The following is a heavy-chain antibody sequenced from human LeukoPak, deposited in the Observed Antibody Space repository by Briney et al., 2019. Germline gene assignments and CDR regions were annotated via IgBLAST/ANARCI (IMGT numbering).Heavy chain of an antibody. CDR1: GYTFTGYY. V-gene: IGHV1-2*02. J-gene: IGHJ4*02. CDR2: INPNSGGT. D-gene: IGHD3-3*01. CDR3: ARVPDSWSGNFDY. Sequence: GASVKVSCKASGYTFTGYYMHWVRQAPGQGLEWMGWINPNSGGTNYAQKFQGRVTMTRDTSISTAYMELSRLRSDDTAVYYCARVPDSWSGNFDYWGQGTLVTVSS.